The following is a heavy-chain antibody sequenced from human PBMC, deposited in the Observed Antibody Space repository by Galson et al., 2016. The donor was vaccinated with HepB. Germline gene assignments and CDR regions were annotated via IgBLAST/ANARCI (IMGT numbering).Heavy chain of an antibody. D-gene: IGHD5-24*01. CDR3: ASSRWLQFFDY. Sequence: ETLSLTCTVSGDSINSRGYCWGWIRQPPGKGLEWIGSIYYSGSTYYNPSLRRRVTISVDTSKNQFSLKLTSVTAADTAVYYCASSRWLQFFDYWGQGTLVTVSS. CDR1: GDSINSRGYC. V-gene: IGHV4-39*01. J-gene: IGHJ4*02. CDR2: IYYSGST.